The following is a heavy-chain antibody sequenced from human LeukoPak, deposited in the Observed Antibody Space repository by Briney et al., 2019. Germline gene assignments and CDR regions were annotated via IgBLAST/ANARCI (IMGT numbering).Heavy chain of an antibody. J-gene: IGHJ4*02. CDR3: TREGVTGTGDS. CDR2: INMDGSRT. V-gene: IGHV3-74*01. CDR1: GFTFSSYW. D-gene: IGHD6-19*01. Sequence: GGSLRLSCAASGFTFSSYWMHWVRQAPEKGLVRVSRINMDGSRTTYADSVKGRFTISRDNAKNTLYLQMNSLRAEDTAVYHCTREGVTGTGDSWGQGTLVTVSS.